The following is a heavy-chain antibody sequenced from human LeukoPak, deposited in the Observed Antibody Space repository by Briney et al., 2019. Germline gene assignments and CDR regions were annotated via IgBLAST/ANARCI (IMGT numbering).Heavy chain of an antibody. J-gene: IGHJ5*02. Sequence: GRSLRLSCAASGFTFSTYAMHWVRQAPGKGLEWVAVMSYDGSNKYYADSVKGRFTISRDNSKNTLYLQMNTLRAEDTAVYYCAKDVSWNWFDPWGQGTLVTVSS. CDR2: MSYDGSNK. CDR1: GFTFSTYA. CDR3: AKDVSWNWFDP. V-gene: IGHV3-30*18.